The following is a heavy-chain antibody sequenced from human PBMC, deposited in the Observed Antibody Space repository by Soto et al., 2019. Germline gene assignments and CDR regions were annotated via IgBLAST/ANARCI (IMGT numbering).Heavy chain of an antibody. CDR3: ARSQGSSTSLEIYYYYYYGMDV. J-gene: IGHJ6*02. D-gene: IGHD2-2*01. CDR1: GGTFSSYA. V-gene: IGHV1-69*13. Sequence: SVKVSCKASGGTFSSYAFSWVRQAPGQGLEWMGGIIPISDTTNYAQKFQGRVTITADESTSTAYMELSSLRSGDTAVYYCARSQGSSTSLEIYYYYYYGMDVWGQGTTVTVSS. CDR2: IIPISDTT.